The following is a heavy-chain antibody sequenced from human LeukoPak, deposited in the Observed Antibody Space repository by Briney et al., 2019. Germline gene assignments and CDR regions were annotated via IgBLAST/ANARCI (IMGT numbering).Heavy chain of an antibody. CDR2: IYYSGST. CDR1: GGSISSSSYY. D-gene: IGHD3-22*01. Sequence: PSETLSLTCTVSGGSISSSSYYWGWIRQPPGKGLEWIGSIYYSGSTYYNPSLKSRVTIPVDTSKNQFSLKLSSVTAADTAVYYCARHRGYYDSPNWFDPWGQGTLVTVSS. CDR3: ARHRGYYDSPNWFDP. V-gene: IGHV4-39*01. J-gene: IGHJ5*02.